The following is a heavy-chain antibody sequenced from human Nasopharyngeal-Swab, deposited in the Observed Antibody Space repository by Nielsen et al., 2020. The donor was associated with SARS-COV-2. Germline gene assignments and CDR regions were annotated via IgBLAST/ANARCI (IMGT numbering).Heavy chain of an antibody. J-gene: IGHJ4*02. Sequence: LRLSCAVSGGSIGSGSYPWTWIRQLPGKGLEWIGDISQRGGTNYNPSLKSRVTISLDVPDNQFSLRLTSVTAADTAIYFCARDGSGWSEFDYWGQGILVTVSS. CDR1: GGSIGSGSYP. V-gene: IGHV4-30-2*01. CDR3: ARDGSGWSEFDY. CDR2: ISQRGGT. D-gene: IGHD6-19*01.